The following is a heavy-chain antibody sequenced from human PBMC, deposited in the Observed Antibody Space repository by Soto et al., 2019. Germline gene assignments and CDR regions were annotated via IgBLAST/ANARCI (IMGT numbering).Heavy chain of an antibody. CDR1: GGTFSSYA. D-gene: IGHD4-17*01. CDR2: IIPIFGTA. Sequence: SVKVSCKASGGTFSSYAISWVRQAPGQGLEWMGGIIPIFGTANYAQKFQGRVTITADESTSTAYMELSSLRSEDTAVYYCARGGGNYGSVRPIGNFDYWGQGTLVTVSS. CDR3: ARGGGNYGSVRPIGNFDY. J-gene: IGHJ4*02. V-gene: IGHV1-69*13.